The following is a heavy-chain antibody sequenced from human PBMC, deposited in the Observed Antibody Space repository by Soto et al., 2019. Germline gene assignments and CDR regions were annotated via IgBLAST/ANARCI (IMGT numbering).Heavy chain of an antibody. CDR2: TYYRSKWYN. Sequence: SQTLSLTCAISGDSVSSNSAAGNCIIHSPSRVLEWLGRTYYRSKWYNDYAVSVKSRITINPDTSKNQFSLQLNSVTPEDTAVYYCAREITGTTYDPWGQGTLVTVSS. D-gene: IGHD1-7*01. V-gene: IGHV6-1*01. CDR1: GDSVSSNSAA. CDR3: AREITGTTYDP. J-gene: IGHJ5*02.